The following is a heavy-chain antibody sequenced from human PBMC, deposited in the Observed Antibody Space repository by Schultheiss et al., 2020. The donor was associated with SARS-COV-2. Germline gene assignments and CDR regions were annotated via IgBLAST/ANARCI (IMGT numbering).Heavy chain of an antibody. CDR2: IYYSGST. D-gene: IGHD1-1*01. J-gene: IGHJ6*02. CDR3: ARIRTTYYYYYYGMDV. CDR1: GGSISSYY. V-gene: IGHV4-59*01. Sequence: SQTLSLTCTVSGGSISSYYWSWIRQPPGKGLEWIGYIYYSGSTNYNPSLKSRVTISVDTSKNQFSLKLSSVTAADTAVYYCARIRTTYYYYYYGMDVWGQGTTVTVSS.